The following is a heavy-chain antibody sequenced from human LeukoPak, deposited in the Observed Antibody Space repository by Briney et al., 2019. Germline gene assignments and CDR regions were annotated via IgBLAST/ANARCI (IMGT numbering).Heavy chain of an antibody. V-gene: IGHV4-38-2*01. CDR1: GYPISSGYY. D-gene: IGHD3-3*01. Sequence: SETLSLTCGVSGYPISSGYYWGWIRQPPGKGLGWIGSFYHSGSTYYNPSLKSRVTISVDTSKNQFSLKLSSVTAADTAVYYCARGLTYYDFWSGHHPGSYYMDVWGKGTTVTVSS. CDR3: ARGLTYYDFWSGHHPGSYYMDV. CDR2: FYHSGST. J-gene: IGHJ6*03.